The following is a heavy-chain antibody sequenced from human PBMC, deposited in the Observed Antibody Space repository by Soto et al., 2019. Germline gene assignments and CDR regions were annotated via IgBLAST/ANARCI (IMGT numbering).Heavy chain of an antibody. CDR2: IYWDDDK. D-gene: IGHD1-1*01. Sequence: QITLKESGPTLVKPTQTLTLTCTFSGFSLSTSGVGVGWIRQPPGKALEWLALIYWDDDKRFSPSLKSRLTVTKDTSKNQVVLTLTNVDPVDTATYYCTHPTSWTSFDYWGQGTLVTVSS. CDR3: THPTSWTSFDY. J-gene: IGHJ4*02. CDR1: GFSLSTSGVG. V-gene: IGHV2-5*02.